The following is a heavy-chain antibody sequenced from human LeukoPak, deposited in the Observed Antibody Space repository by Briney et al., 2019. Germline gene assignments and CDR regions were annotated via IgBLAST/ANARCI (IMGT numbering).Heavy chain of an antibody. CDR1: GYTFTSYG. CDR2: IIPIFGTA. CDR3: ARAGDLVGATSYYFDY. V-gene: IGHV1-69*06. Sequence: SVKVSCKASGYTFTSYGISWVRQAPGQGLEWMGRIIPIFGTANYAQKFQGRVTITADKSTSTAYMELSSLRSEDTAVYYCARAGDLVGATSYYFDYWGQGTLVTVSS. D-gene: IGHD1-26*01. J-gene: IGHJ4*02.